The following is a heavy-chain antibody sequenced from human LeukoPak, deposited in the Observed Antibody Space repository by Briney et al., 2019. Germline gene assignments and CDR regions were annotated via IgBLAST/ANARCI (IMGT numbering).Heavy chain of an antibody. CDR2: ITHSGST. CDR1: GGSFSGYY. CDR3: ARVGYSYVINDWSRTGLGAYPTKYYYHMDV. Sequence: SETLSLTCAVYGGSFSGYYWSWIRRPPGKGLEWIGEITHSGSTNYNSSLKSRVTISVDTSKNQFSLKLSSVTAADTAVYFCARVGYSYVINDWSRTGLGAYPTKYYYHMDVWGKGTTVTVSS. J-gene: IGHJ6*03. V-gene: IGHV4-34*01. D-gene: IGHD5-18*01.